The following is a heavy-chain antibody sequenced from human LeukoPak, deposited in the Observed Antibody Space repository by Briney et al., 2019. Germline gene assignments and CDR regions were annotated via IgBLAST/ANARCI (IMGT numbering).Heavy chain of an antibody. CDR2: ITGSGGST. V-gene: IGHV3-23*01. CDR3: ARDERLLSFLK. CDR1: GFTISTYA. J-gene: IGHJ4*02. D-gene: IGHD3-3*01. Sequence: PGGSLRLSCAASGFTISTYAMHWVRQAPGKGLEWVSGITGSGGSTYYADSVKGRFTISRDNSKNTLYLQMNSLRAGDTAIYYCARDERLLSFLKWGQGTLVTVSS.